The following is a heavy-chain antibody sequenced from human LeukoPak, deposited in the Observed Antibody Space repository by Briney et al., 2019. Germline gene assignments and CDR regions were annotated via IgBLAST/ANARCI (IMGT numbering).Heavy chain of an antibody. CDR1: GFTFSREA. CDR2: IGCSCVNT. D-gene: IGHD3-22*01. CDR3: AKWLYYYDSSGYY. Sequence: GGSLRLSCAASGFTFSREAMTGGRQARGKGGGGVTIIGCSCVNTSSADPPWGRFTIYSDNSKNTLYPQMNGLRAEDTAVYYCAKWLYYYDSSGYYWGQGTLVTVSS. J-gene: IGHJ4*02. V-gene: IGHV3-23*01.